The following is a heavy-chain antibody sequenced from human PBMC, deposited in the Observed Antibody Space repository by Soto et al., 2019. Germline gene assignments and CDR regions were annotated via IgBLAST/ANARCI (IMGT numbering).Heavy chain of an antibody. J-gene: IGHJ5*02. CDR2: IFHSGSI. Sequence: PSETLSLTCAVSGGSISSTNWWSWVRQPPGKGLEWIGEIFHSGSINYNPSLKRRVTISVDKSKNQFSLKLSSVTAADTAVYYCAREYNGALANRFDPWGQGILVTVSS. CDR3: AREYNGALANRFDP. D-gene: IGHD2-8*01. CDR1: GGSISSTNW. V-gene: IGHV4-4*02.